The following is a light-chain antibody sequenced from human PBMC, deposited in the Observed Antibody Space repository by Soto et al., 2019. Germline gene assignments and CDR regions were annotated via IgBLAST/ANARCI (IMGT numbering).Light chain of an antibody. CDR3: QKYGSSLT. V-gene: IGKV3-15*01. J-gene: IGKJ4*01. Sequence: EVVMTQSPATLSVSPGERATLSCRASQSVINHLAWYQQKPGQPPRLLISGASTRATGIPARFSGSGSGTEFTLTISRLEPEDFAVYYCQKYGSSLTLAGGTKVDIK. CDR2: GAS. CDR1: QSVINH.